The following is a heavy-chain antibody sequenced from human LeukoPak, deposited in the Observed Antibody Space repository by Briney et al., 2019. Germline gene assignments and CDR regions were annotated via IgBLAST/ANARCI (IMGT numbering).Heavy chain of an antibody. CDR2: IYYDGST. CDR3: ARRSTVAGRGRFDP. J-gene: IGHJ5*02. D-gene: IGHD6-19*01. V-gene: IGHV4-39*01. Sequence: SETLSLTCTVSGGSISSSGYYWGWIRQPLGKGLEWIGSIYYDGSTYYNPSLKSRVTISVDTSKNQFSLKLISVTAADTAVYYCARRSTVAGRGRFDPWGQGTLVTVSS. CDR1: GGSISSSGYY.